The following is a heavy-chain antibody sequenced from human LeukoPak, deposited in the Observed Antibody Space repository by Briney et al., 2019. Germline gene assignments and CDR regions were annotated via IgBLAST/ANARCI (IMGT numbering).Heavy chain of an antibody. CDR3: ARARGYYYDSSGYRIDY. CDR2: ISSSSSTI. J-gene: IGHJ4*02. Sequence: PGGSLRLSCAASGFTFSSYSMNWVRQAPGEGLEWVSYISSSSSTIYYADSVKGRFTISRDNAKNSLYLQMNSLRAEDTAVYYCARARGYYYDSSGYRIDYWGQGTLVTVSS. D-gene: IGHD3-22*01. CDR1: GFTFSSYS. V-gene: IGHV3-48*01.